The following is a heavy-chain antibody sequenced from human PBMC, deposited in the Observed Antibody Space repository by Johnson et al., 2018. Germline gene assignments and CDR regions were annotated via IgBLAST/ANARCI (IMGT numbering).Heavy chain of an antibody. CDR2: IIPIFGTA. CDR1: GGTFSSYA. Sequence: QVQLVQSGAEVKKPGSSVKVSCKASGGTFSSYAISWVRQAPGQGLEWMGGIIPIFGTANYAQKFQGRVTITADESTSTAYMEMSSLRSEDTAVYYCAREGWYYDFWSGYYTGYFQHWGQGTLVTVSS. D-gene: IGHD3-3*01. J-gene: IGHJ1*01. CDR3: AREGWYYDFWSGYYTGYFQH. V-gene: IGHV1-69*01.